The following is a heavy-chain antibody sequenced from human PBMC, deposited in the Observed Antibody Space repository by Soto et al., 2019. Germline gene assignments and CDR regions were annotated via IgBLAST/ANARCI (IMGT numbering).Heavy chain of an antibody. CDR3: ACLTAALTSSGCDY. CDR1: GFTFSSYA. J-gene: IGHJ4*02. V-gene: IGHV3-23*01. CDR2: ISGSGGST. Sequence: EVQLLESGGGLVQPGGSLRLSCAASGFTFSSYAMSWVRQARGKRLEWVSAISGSGGSTYYADSVKGRFTISRDNSKNTLYRQMSSLRVADPAVYYCACLTAALTSSGCDYWGQGTLVTVSS. D-gene: IGHD6-6*01.